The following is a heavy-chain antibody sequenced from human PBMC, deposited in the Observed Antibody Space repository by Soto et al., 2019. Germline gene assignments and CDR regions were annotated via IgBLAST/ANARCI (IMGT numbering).Heavy chain of an antibody. D-gene: IGHD2-15*01. CDR1: GGSISSGGYS. V-gene: IGHV4-30-2*01. CDR2: IYHSGST. CDR3: ARDPIV. J-gene: IGHJ4*02. Sequence: PSETLSLTCAVSGGSISSGGYSWSWIRQPPGEGLEWIGYIYHSGSTYYNPSLKSRVTISVDRSKNQFSLKLSSVTAADTAVYYCARDPIVWGQGTLVTVSS.